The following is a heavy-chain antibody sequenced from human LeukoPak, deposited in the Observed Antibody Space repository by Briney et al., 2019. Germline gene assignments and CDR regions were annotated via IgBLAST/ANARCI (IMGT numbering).Heavy chain of an antibody. CDR1: GGSLSNYY. D-gene: IGHD4-17*01. CDR3: ARHNGGTTVTTSHYYYYYYMDV. J-gene: IGHJ6*03. Sequence: SETLSLTCAVYGGSLSNYYWSWIRQSPGKGLEWIGEINHSGSTNYNPSLKSRVTISTDTSKKQFSLKLSSVTTADTAVYYCARHNGGTTVTTSHYYYYYYMDVWGKGTTVTVSS. CDR2: INHSGST. V-gene: IGHV4-34*01.